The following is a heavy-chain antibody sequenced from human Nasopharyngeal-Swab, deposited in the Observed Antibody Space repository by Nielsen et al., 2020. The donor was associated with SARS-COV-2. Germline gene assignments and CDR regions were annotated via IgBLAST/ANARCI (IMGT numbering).Heavy chain of an antibody. CDR3: ARLPSAWGRRDFDY. D-gene: IGHD6-19*01. CDR2: ISSSVIYI. J-gene: IGHJ4*02. CDR1: GFTFSTYS. Sequence: GGSLSLSCAASGFTFSTYSMIWVRQAPAKGLEWVSWISSSVIYIYYADSVKGRFTISRDNAKNALYLQMSSLRAEDTAVYYCARLPSAWGRRDFDYWGQGTLVTVSS. V-gene: IGHV3-21*06.